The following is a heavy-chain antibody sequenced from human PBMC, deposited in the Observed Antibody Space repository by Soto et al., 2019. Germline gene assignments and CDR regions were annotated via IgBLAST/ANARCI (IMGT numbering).Heavy chain of an antibody. Sequence: ASVKVSCKASGYTFMTYGIGWVRQAPGQGLEWMGWITVNSGNTNYPQKFQGRVTMTTDTSTSTAYMELRSLTSDDTAVYYCARGLGGGWYHFDYWGQGTLVTVPQ. J-gene: IGHJ4*02. CDR2: ITVNSGNT. D-gene: IGHD6-19*01. V-gene: IGHV1-18*01. CDR3: ARGLGGGWYHFDY. CDR1: GYTFMTYG.